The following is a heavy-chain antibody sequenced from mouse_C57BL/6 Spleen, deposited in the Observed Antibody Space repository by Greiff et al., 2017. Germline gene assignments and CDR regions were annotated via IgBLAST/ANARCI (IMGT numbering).Heavy chain of an antibody. J-gene: IGHJ3*01. CDR3: ARLDSFAY. CDR1: GYTFTSYW. V-gene: IGHV1-50*01. Sequence: VQLKQPGAELVKPGASVKLSCKASGYTFTSYWMQWVKQRPGQGLEWIGEIDPSDSYTNYNQKFKGKATLTVDTSSSTAYMQLSSLTSEDSAVYYCARLDSFAYWGQGTLVTVSA. CDR2: IDPSDSYT.